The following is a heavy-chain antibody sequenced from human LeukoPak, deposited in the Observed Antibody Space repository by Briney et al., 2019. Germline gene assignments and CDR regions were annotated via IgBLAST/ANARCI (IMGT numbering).Heavy chain of an antibody. CDR2: IYSGGST. Sequence: GGSLRLSCAASGFTVSSNYMNWVRQAPGKGLGWVSVIYSGGSTYYADSVKGRFTISRDNSKNTLYLQMNSLRAEDTAVYYCARSSGSSPKGWFDPWGQGTLVTVSS. V-gene: IGHV3-53*01. CDR3: ARSSGSSPKGWFDP. D-gene: IGHD2-15*01. CDR1: GFTVSSNY. J-gene: IGHJ5*02.